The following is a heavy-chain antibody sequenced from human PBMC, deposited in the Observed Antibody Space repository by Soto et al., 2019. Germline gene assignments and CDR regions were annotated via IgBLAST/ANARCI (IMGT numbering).Heavy chain of an antibody. CDR2: ISTYSGDT. CDR3: ARHHGPTTSENWFDP. CDR1: GYTFFTYD. D-gene: IGHD5-12*01. J-gene: IGHJ5*02. Sequence: GASVKVSCKASGYTFFTYDISWVRQAPGQGLEWMGWISTYSGDTKYAQKFQGRVTMTTDTSTTTAYLERRSLRSDDTAVYYCARHHGPTTSENWFDPWGQGTLVTVSS. V-gene: IGHV1-18*01.